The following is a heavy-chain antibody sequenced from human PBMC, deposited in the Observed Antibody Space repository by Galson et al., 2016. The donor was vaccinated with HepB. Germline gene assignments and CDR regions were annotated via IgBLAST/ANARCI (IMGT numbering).Heavy chain of an antibody. J-gene: IGHJ4*03. CDR2: ISVYNGNT. CDR1: GYTFSAYG. Sequence: SVKVSCKASGYTFSAYGTTWVRQAPGQGLEWMGWISVYNGNTHYAQRFRGRVTMTTDTSTSTAYMELRSLRSDDTAVYYCAGDSDCSGGNCYFDSWGQGTLVTVSS. CDR3: AGDSDCSGGNCYFDS. V-gene: IGHV1-18*01. D-gene: IGHD2-15*01.